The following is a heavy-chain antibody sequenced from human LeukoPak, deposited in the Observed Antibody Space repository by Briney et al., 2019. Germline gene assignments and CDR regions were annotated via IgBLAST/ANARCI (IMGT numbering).Heavy chain of an antibody. J-gene: IGHJ4*02. CDR1: GFTFSSYW. CDR3: ARDTVPLKEWDPTAFDY. V-gene: IGHV3-7*01. D-gene: IGHD1-26*01. CDR2: IKQDGSEK. Sequence: GGSLRLSCAASGFTFSSYWMSWVRQAPGKGLEWVANIKQDGSEKYYVDSVKGRFTISRDNAKNSLYLQMNSLRAEDTAVYYCARDTVPLKEWDPTAFDYWGQGTLVTVSS.